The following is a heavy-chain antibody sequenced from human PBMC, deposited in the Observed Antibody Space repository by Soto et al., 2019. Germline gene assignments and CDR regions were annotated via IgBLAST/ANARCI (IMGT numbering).Heavy chain of an antibody. CDR1: GFTFSSYA. J-gene: IGHJ6*02. CDR2: ISGSGGST. V-gene: IGHV3-23*01. Sequence: GGSLRLSCAASGFTFSSYAMSWVRQAPGKGLEWVSAISGSGGSTYYADSVKGRFTISRDNSKNTLSLQMNGLGAEDTAVYYCAKPMVRDYYYYCMDVWGQGTTVTVSS. D-gene: IGHD3-10*01. CDR3: AKPMVRDYYYYCMDV.